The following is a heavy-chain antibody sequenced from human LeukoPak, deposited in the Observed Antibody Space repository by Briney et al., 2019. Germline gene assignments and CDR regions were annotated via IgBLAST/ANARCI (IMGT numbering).Heavy chain of an antibody. D-gene: IGHD3-10*01. J-gene: IGHJ5*02. Sequence: PGRSLRLSCAASGFTLSSYAMHWVRQAPGKGLEWVAVISYDGSNKYYADSVKGRFTISRDNSKNTLYLQMNSLRAEDTAVYYCAREGRSMVRGVTRSWFDPWGQGTLVTVSS. CDR1: GFTLSSYA. CDR3: AREGRSMVRGVTRSWFDP. CDR2: ISYDGSNK. V-gene: IGHV3-30-3*01.